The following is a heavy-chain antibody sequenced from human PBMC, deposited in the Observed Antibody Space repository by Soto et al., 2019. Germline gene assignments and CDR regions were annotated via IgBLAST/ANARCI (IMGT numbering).Heavy chain of an antibody. CDR1: GFTFSRYG. Sequence: QVQLVESGGGVVQPGRSLSLSCAASGFTFSRYGLHWVRQAPGKGLEWVALISYDGSNEHYADSVKGRFTISRDNSKNTLYLQMNSLRPEDTAVYYCAKLEVAVAGSIDYWGQGTLVTVSS. J-gene: IGHJ4*02. V-gene: IGHV3-30*18. CDR2: ISYDGSNE. CDR3: AKLEVAVAGSIDY. D-gene: IGHD6-19*01.